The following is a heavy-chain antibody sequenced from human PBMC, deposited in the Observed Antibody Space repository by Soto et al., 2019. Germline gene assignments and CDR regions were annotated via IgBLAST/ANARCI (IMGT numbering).Heavy chain of an antibody. CDR1: GYSFTSYL. CDR3: ARRSSSWYRRAFDI. V-gene: IGHV5-10-1*01. D-gene: IGHD6-13*01. CDR2: IDPSDSYT. J-gene: IGHJ3*02. Sequence: PGDSLKISWKGSGYSFTSYLISWVRQMPGKGLEWMGRIDPSDSYTNYSPSFQGHVTISADKSISTAYLQWSSLKASDTAMYYCARRSSSWYRRAFDIWGQGTMVTVSS.